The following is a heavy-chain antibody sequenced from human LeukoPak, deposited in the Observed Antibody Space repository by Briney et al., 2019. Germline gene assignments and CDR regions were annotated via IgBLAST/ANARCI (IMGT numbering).Heavy chain of an antibody. CDR1: GYTSTSYG. Sequence: ASVKVSCKASGYTSTSYGISWVRQAPGQGLEWMGWISAYNGNTNYAQKLQGRVTMTTDTSTSTAYMELRSLRSDDTAVYYCARDPRYSSSWYVRYFDYWGQGTLVTVSS. J-gene: IGHJ4*02. CDR3: ARDPRYSSSWYVRYFDY. D-gene: IGHD6-13*01. CDR2: ISAYNGNT. V-gene: IGHV1-18*01.